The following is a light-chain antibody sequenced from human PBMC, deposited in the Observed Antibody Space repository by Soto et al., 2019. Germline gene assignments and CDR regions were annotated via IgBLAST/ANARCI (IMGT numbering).Light chain of an antibody. CDR1: QSVSNNY. CDR2: GAS. CDR3: QQYGSSGT. V-gene: IGKV3-20*01. Sequence: EIVWTQSPGTLSVSPGERATLSCRASQSVSNNYLAWYQQQPGHAPRLLIYGASNRATGIPGRLSGSGSGADFTLTSSRQEAEDFAVYYCQQYGSSGTFGQGTKVDIK. J-gene: IGKJ1*01.